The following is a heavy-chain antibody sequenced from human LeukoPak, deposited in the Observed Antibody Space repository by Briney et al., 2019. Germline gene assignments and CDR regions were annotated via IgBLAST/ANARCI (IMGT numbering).Heavy chain of an antibody. CDR1: GGTFSSYA. D-gene: IGHD1-14*01. V-gene: IGHV1-69*05. CDR3: ARETADYYYYMDV. CDR2: IIPIFGTV. Sequence: ASVKVSCKASGGTFSSYAISWVRQAPGQGLEWMGGIIPIFGTVNYAQKFQGRVTITTDGSTSTAYMELSSLRSEDTAVYYCARETADYYYYMDVWGKGTTVTVSS. J-gene: IGHJ6*03.